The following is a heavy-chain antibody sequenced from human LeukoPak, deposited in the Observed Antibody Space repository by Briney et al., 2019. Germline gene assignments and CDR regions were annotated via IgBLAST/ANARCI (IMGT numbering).Heavy chain of an antibody. J-gene: IGHJ3*02. CDR2: IYYSGST. CDR3: ARWVRQSTGAVVVSDAFDI. CDR1: GGSISSYY. Sequence: SETLSLTCTVSGGSISSYYWSWIRQPPGKELEWIGYIYYSGSTNYNPSLKSRVTISVDTSKNQFSLKLSSVTAADTAVYYCARWVRQSTGAVVVSDAFDIWGQGTMVTVSS. V-gene: IGHV4-59*08. D-gene: IGHD3-22*01.